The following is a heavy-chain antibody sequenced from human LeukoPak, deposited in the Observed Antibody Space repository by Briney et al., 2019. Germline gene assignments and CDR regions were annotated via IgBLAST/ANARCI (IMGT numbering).Heavy chain of an antibody. CDR1: GFTFSSYS. D-gene: IGHD2-2*01. J-gene: IGHJ4*02. V-gene: IGHV3-21*01. CDR3: ARDMGSEYQLLY. CDR2: ISSSSSYI. Sequence: GGSPRLSCAASGFTFSSYSMNWVRQAPGKGLEWVSSISSSSSYIYYADSVKGRFTISRDNAKNSLYLQMNSLRAEDTAVYYCARDMGSEYQLLYWGQGTLVTVSS.